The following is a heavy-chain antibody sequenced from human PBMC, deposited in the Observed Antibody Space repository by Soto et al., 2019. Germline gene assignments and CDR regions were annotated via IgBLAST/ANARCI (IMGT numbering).Heavy chain of an antibody. CDR1: GFIFSNYG. CDR2: IWNDGSKE. D-gene: IGHD3-16*01. J-gene: IGHJ4*02. CDR3: ARTSYYDKTGVFDY. V-gene: IGHV3-33*01. Sequence: QVQVEESGGGVVQPGRSLRLSCAASGFIFSNYGMHWVRQAPGKGLEWVALIWNDGSKEYYVDSVKGRFTISRDNLKNTVSLQVNGLRAEDTAVYYCARTSYYDKTGVFDYWGQGTLVTVSS.